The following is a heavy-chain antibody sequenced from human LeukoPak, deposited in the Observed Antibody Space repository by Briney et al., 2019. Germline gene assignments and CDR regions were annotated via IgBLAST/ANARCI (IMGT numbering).Heavy chain of an antibody. V-gene: IGHV4-39*07. J-gene: IGHJ3*02. Sequence: SETLSLTCTVSGGSISSYYWGWIRQPPGKGLEWIGSIYYSGSTYYNPSLKSRVTISVDTSKNQFSLKLSSVTAADTAVYYCARAYGIDAFDIWGQGTMVTVSS. D-gene: IGHD3-10*01. CDR1: GGSISSYY. CDR2: IYYSGST. CDR3: ARAYGIDAFDI.